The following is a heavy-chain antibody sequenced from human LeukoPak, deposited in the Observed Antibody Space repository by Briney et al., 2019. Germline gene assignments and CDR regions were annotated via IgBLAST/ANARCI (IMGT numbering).Heavy chain of an antibody. CDR2: INPNSGGT. Sequence: RASVTVSCKASGYTFTGYYMHWVRQAPGQGLEWMGWINPNSGGTNYAQKFQGRVTMTRDTSISTAYMELSRLRSDDTAVYYCAREQARWFGELSQGFDPWGQGTLVTVSS. CDR1: GYTFTGYY. V-gene: IGHV1-2*02. CDR3: AREQARWFGELSQGFDP. D-gene: IGHD3-10*01. J-gene: IGHJ5*02.